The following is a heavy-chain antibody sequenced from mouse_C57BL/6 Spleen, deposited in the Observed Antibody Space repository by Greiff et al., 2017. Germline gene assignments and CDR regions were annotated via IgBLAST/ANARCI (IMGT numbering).Heavy chain of an antibody. J-gene: IGHJ2*01. CDR2: FYPGSGRT. Sequence: QVQPQQPGAELVKPGASVKMSCKASGYTFTSHRITWVKQRPWQGLEWIGDFYPGSGRTNYNEKFKSKGTLTVDTSTSTAYMQLSSLTSEDSAVYYCARELPCFDYWGQGTTLTVSS. V-gene: IGHV1-55*01. CDR3: ARELPCFDY. D-gene: IGHD1-1*01. CDR1: GYTFTSHR.